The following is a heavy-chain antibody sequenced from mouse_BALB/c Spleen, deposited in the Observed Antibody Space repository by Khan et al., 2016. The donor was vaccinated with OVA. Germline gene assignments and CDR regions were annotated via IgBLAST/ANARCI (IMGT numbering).Heavy chain of an antibody. V-gene: IGHV2-2*02. CDR2: IWSAGST. D-gene: IGHD2-4*01. J-gene: IGHJ3*01. CDR3: ARRGYDYGRGALFAY. Sequence: QVQLKASGPGLVQPSQSLSITCTVSGFSLTNYSVHWVRQSPGKGLEWLGVIWSAGSTDYNAAFISRLTIRKDNSRSQVFFKMNSLQPNDTAIYYCARRGYDYGRGALFAYWGQGTLVTVSA. CDR1: GFSLTNYS.